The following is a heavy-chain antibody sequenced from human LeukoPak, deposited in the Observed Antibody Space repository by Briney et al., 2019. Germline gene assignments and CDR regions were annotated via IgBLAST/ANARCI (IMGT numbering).Heavy chain of an antibody. CDR2: ISGSGGST. J-gene: IGHJ4*02. D-gene: IGHD3-3*01. Sequence: SGGSLRLSCAASGFTFSSYAMSWVRQAPGKGLEWVSAISGSGGSTYYADSVKGRFTISRDNSKNTLYLQMNSLRAEDTAVYYCAKACVLRFLEWLLFPVDYWGQGTLVTVSS. V-gene: IGHV3-23*01. CDR3: AKACVLRFLEWLLFPVDY. CDR1: GFTFSSYA.